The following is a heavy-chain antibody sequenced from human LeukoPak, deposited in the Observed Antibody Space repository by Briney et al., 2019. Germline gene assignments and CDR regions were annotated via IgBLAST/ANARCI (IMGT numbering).Heavy chain of an antibody. V-gene: IGHV3-23*01. CDR3: ARDGSWGDYQFYFYMDV. Sequence: GGSLRLSCEASGFTFRSFAMSWVRQAPGKGLERLSGISASGHYIYQADSVKGRFTISRDNSKNTLYIEINSLRVEDTAVYYCARDGSWGDYQFYFYMDVWGKGTTVTVSS. J-gene: IGHJ6*03. CDR2: ISASGHYI. D-gene: IGHD2-2*01. CDR1: GFTFRSFA.